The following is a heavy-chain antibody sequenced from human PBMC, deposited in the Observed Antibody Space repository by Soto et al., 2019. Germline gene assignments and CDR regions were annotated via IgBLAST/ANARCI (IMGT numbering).Heavy chain of an antibody. V-gene: IGHV3-23*01. Sequence: DVQLLESGGGLVQPGGSLRLSCAASGFTFRSYAMSWVRQAPGKGLEWVSGISGSGISTHYADYVKGRFTVSRDNSKNTLYLQMNRLRAEDTAVYNCAKEPVGPDWYFDLWGRGTLVTVSS. J-gene: IGHJ2*01. CDR1: GFTFRSYA. CDR3: AKEPVGPDWYFDL. CDR2: ISGSGIST.